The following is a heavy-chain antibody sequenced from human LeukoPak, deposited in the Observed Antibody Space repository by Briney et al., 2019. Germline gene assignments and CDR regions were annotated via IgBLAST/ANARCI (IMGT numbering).Heavy chain of an antibody. J-gene: IGHJ5*02. V-gene: IGHV1-2*02. D-gene: IGHD2-2*01. Sequence: GASVKVSCKASEYTFTGYYIHWVRQAPGQRLEWRGWINPNSGGTNYAQKFQGRVTMTRDTSISTAYMELSRLRSDDTAVYYCAREYCSSTSCSNWFDPWGQGTLVTVSS. CDR3: AREYCSSTSCSNWFDP. CDR1: EYTFTGYY. CDR2: INPNSGGT.